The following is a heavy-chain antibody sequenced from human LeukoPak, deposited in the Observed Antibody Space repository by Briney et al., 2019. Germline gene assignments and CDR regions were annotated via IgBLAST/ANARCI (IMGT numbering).Heavy chain of an antibody. CDR1: GGSIGSYY. J-gene: IGHJ6*03. CDR2: HYYSGST. CDR3: AVSWFGTPRPYYYYYMDV. D-gene: IGHD3-10*01. V-gene: IGHV4-59*01. Sequence: SETLSLTCTVSGGSIGSYYWSWIRQPPGKGLEWIGYHYYSGSTNYSPSLKSRVTISVDTSKNQFSLKLSSVTAADTAVYYCAVSWFGTPRPYYYYYMDVWGKGTTVTVSS.